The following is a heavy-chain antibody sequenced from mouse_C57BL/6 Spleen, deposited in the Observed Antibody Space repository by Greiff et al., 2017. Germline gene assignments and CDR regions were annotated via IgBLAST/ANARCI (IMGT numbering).Heavy chain of an antibody. J-gene: IGHJ4*01. D-gene: IGHD2-4*01. V-gene: IGHV14-4*01. Sequence: VQLKQSGAELVRPGASVKLSCTASGFNIKDDYMHWVKPRPEQGLEWIGWIDPENGDTEYASKFQGKATITADTSSNTAYLQLSSLTSEDTAVYYCTTGDYDGDYYAMDYWGQGTSVTVSS. CDR1: GFNIKDDY. CDR3: TTGDYDGDYYAMDY. CDR2: IDPENGDT.